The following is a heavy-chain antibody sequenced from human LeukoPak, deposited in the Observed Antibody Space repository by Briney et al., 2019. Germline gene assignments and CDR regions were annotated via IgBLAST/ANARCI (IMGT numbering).Heavy chain of an antibody. J-gene: IGHJ4*02. CDR3: ARDQRGFSYSKYYFDY. CDR1: GFIFSSYG. Sequence: HPGRSLRLSCAASGFIFSSYGMHWVRQAPGKGLEWVAVIWYDGTNKYYADSVKGRFTISRDNSKNTLYLQMNSLRAEDTAVYYCARDQRGFSYSKYYFDYWGQGTLVTVSS. CDR2: IWYDGTNK. V-gene: IGHV3-33*01. D-gene: IGHD5-18*01.